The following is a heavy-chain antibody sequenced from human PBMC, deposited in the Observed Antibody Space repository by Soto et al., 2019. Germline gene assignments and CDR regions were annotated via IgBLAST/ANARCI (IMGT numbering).Heavy chain of an antibody. CDR2: IYHSGST. J-gene: IGHJ5*02. CDR1: GGSIIIGGYS. V-gene: IGHV4-30-2*01. Sequence: SETLSLTCAVSGGSIIIGGYSWSWIRQPPGKGLEWIGYIYHSGSTYYNPSLKSRVTISVDRSKNQFSLKLSSVTAADTAVYYCARAPRVLRRRLGWFDPWGQGTLVTVSS. D-gene: IGHD3-9*01. CDR3: ARAPRVLRRRLGWFDP.